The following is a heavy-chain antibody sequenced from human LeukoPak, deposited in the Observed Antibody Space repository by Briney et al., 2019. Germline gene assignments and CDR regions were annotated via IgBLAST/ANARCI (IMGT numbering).Heavy chain of an antibody. D-gene: IGHD4-17*01. CDR3: ARRLRVSRSAFDI. Sequence: SQTLSLTCTVSGGSISTGSYYWSWIRQPAGKGLEWIGRIYTSGSTNYNPSLKSRVTISVDTSKNQFSLKLSSVTAADTAVYYCARRLRVSRSAFDIWGQGTMVTVSS. CDR1: GGSISTGSYY. J-gene: IGHJ3*02. CDR2: IYTSGST. V-gene: IGHV4-61*02.